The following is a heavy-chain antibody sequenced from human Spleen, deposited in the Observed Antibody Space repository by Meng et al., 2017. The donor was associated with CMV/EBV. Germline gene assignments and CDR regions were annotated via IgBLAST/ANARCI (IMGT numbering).Heavy chain of an antibody. D-gene: IGHD6-13*01. CDR3: ANAPIAAASYFDY. J-gene: IGHJ4*02. CDR1: GFTFSSYG. CDR2: ISYDGSNK. V-gene: IGHV3-30*18. Sequence: CAASGFTFSSYGMHWVRQAPGKGLEWVAVISYDGSNKYYADSVKGRFTISRDNSKNTLYLQMNSLRAEDTAVYYCANAPIAAASYFDYWGQGTLVRLL.